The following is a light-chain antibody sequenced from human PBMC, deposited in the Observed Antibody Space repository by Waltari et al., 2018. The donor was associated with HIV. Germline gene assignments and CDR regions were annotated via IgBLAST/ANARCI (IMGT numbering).Light chain of an antibody. Sequence: EIVLTQSPATLSLSPGERATLSCRASPSVNTYLAWYQQKPGQAHRLLIYDASNRATGIPARFSGSGSGTDFTLTISSLEPEDFAVYYCQQRSNWPPEITFGQGTRLEMK. V-gene: IGKV3-11*01. CDR3: QQRSNWPPEIT. CDR2: DAS. J-gene: IGKJ5*01. CDR1: PSVNTY.